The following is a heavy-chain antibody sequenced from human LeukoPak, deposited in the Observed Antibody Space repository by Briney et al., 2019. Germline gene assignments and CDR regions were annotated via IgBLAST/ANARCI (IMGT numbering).Heavy chain of an antibody. CDR2: ISGSGGSN. J-gene: IGHJ4*02. D-gene: IGHD3-3*01. Sequence: GSLRLSCAASGFTFSSYAMSWVRQAPGKGLGGVSAISGSGGSNYYAESVKGRFTIPRDNSKNPLYLQMNSLRAEDTAVYYCAKGRRYDFWSGLKGDYFDYWGQGTLVTVSS. CDR3: AKGRRYDFWSGLKGDYFDY. V-gene: IGHV3-23*01. CDR1: GFTFSSYA.